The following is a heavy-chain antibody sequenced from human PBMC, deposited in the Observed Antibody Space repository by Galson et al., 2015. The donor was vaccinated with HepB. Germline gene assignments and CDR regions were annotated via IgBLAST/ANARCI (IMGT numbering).Heavy chain of an antibody. CDR1: GSSFTSYW. CDR3: ARRGYGDSGWFDP. D-gene: IGHD4-17*01. CDR2: IDPSDSYT. Sequence: QSGDDVTKPGESPWISCTGSGSSFTSYWNSWVRQMPGKGLVWMGRIDPSDSYTHYSPTFQGHVTISADKSISTAYLHWSSLKASDTAMYYCARRGYGDSGWFDPWGQGTLVTVSS. V-gene: IGHV5-10-1*01. J-gene: IGHJ5*02.